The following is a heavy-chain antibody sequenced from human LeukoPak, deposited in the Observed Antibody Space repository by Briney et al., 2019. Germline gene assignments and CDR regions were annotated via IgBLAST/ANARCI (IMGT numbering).Heavy chain of an antibody. D-gene: IGHD2-2*01. CDR3: ARTTSGSCFY. Sequence: GGSLRLSCAASGFTVSSNYMNWVRQAPGKGLEWVSSISSSSSYIYYADSVKGRFTISRDNAKNSLYLQMNSLRAGDTAVYYCARTTSGSCFYWGQGTLVTVSS. CDR1: GFTVSSNY. V-gene: IGHV3-21*01. J-gene: IGHJ4*02. CDR2: ISSSSSYI.